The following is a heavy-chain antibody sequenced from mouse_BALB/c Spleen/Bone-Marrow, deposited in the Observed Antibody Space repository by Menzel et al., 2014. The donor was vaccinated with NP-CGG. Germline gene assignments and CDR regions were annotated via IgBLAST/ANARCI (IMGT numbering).Heavy chain of an antibody. CDR3: ARGKTYAMDY. CDR2: INPNNDGT. V-gene: IGHV1-14*01. Sequence: LVESGPELVKPGASVKMSCKASGYTFTSYVMHWVKQKPGQGLEWIGYINPNNDGTKYNEKFKGKATLTSVKSSSTAYMELSSLTSEDSAVYYCARGKTYAMDYWGQGTSATVSS. D-gene: IGHD2-1*01. J-gene: IGHJ4*01. CDR1: GYTFTSYV.